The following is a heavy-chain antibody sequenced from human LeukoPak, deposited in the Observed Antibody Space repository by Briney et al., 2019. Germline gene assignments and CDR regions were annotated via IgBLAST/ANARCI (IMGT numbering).Heavy chain of an antibody. D-gene: IGHD6-6*01. V-gene: IGHV1-2*02. Sequence: ASVKVSCKASGYTFTGYYMHWVRQAPGQGLEWMGWINPNGGGTNYAQKFQGRVTMTRDTSISTAYMELSRLRSDDTAVYYCARLEGSSSILLNYWGQGTLVTVSS. CDR2: INPNGGGT. CDR3: ARLEGSSSILLNY. CDR1: GYTFTGYY. J-gene: IGHJ4*02.